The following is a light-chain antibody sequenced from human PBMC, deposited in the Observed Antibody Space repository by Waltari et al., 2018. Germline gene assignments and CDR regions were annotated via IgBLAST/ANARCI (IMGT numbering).Light chain of an antibody. CDR1: QSVSTW. Sequence: DIQMTQSPSSLSASVGDRVTITSRASQSVSTWLAWYQQKPGKAPTLLVYRASSYQNGVPSRFSASGSGAEFTLSINGLQPDDFATYYCQQYFTFPWTFGRGTKVEI. J-gene: IGKJ1*01. V-gene: IGKV1-5*03. CDR3: QQYFTFPWT. CDR2: RAS.